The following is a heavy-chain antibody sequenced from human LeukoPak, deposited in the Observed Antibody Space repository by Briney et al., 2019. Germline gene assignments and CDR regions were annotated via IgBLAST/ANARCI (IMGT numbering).Heavy chain of an antibody. V-gene: IGHV3-30*02. CDR1: GSIFSSYG. CDR3: AKDSLRERIVGSTTRGVNDY. D-gene: IGHD1-26*01. Sequence: GSLRLSCAASGSIFSSYGMHWVRQAPGKGLEWVAFIRYDGRNKYYADSVKGRFTISRDNSKNTLYLQMNSLRGEDTAVYYCAKDSLRERIVGSTTRGVNDYWGQGTLVTVSS. CDR2: IRYDGRNK. J-gene: IGHJ4*02.